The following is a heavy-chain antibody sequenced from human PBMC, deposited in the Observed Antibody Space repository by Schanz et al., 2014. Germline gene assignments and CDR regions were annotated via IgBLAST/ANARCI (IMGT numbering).Heavy chain of an antibody. Sequence: EVQLLESGGGLVQPGGSLRLSCAASGFTFSSYAMSWVRQAPGKGLEWVSAISGSGGSTYYADSVKGRFTISRDNSKNTLYLRMKSQRAEDTAVYCCAKSQGSSFDSWGQGTLVTVSS. J-gene: IGHJ4*02. CDR2: ISGSGGST. V-gene: IGHV3-23*01. CDR1: GFTFSSYA. CDR3: AKSQGSSFDS. D-gene: IGHD6-13*01.